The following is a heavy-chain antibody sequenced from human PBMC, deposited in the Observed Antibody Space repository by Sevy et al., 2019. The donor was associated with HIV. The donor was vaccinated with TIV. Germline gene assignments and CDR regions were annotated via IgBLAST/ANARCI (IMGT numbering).Heavy chain of an antibody. CDR3: ARAYCSGGSCSYNA. Sequence: GGSLRLSCAASGFTFSSYSMNWVRQAPGKGLEWVSYISSSSSTIYYADSVKGRFTISRDNAKNSLYLQMNSLRAEDTATSYCARAYCSGGSCSYNAWGQGTLVTVSS. CDR1: GFTFSSYS. V-gene: IGHV3-48*01. J-gene: IGHJ5*02. CDR2: ISSSSSTI. D-gene: IGHD2-15*01.